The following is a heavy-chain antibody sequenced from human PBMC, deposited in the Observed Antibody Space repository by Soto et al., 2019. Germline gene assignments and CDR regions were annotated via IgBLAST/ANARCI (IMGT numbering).Heavy chain of an antibody. V-gene: IGHV1-69*04. Sequence: ASVKVSCKASGGTFSSYTISWVRQAPGQGLEWMGRIIPILGIANYAQKFQGRVTITADKSTSTAYMELSSLRSEDTAVYYCARDWGQLIAAAGHEYFQHWGQGTLVTVSS. CDR3: ARDWGQLIAAAGHEYFQH. J-gene: IGHJ1*01. CDR2: IIPILGIA. CDR1: GGTFSSYT. D-gene: IGHD6-13*01.